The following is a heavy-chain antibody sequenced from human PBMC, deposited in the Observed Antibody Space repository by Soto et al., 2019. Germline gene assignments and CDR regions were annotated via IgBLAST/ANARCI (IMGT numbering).Heavy chain of an antibody. Sequence: ASVKVSCTASGYTFSGYYMHWVRQAPGQGLEWMGWINPKSGGTKYAQKFQGRVTMTRDTSISTAYMELSSLRYDDTAVYYCARTYYYDSSGYYCIGYWGQGTQVTVSS. CDR2: INPKSGGT. D-gene: IGHD3-22*01. V-gene: IGHV1-2*02. CDR3: ARTYYYDSSGYYCIGY. J-gene: IGHJ4*02. CDR1: GYTFSGYY.